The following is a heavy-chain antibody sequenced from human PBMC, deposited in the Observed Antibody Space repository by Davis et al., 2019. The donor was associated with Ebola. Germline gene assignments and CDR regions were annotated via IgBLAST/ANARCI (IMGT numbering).Heavy chain of an antibody. CDR2: IYHSGST. J-gene: IGHJ6*03. V-gene: IGHV4-38-2*01. Sequence: PSETLYLTCAVSGYSISSGYYWGWIRQPPGKGLEWIGSIYHSGSTYYNPSLKSRVTISVDTSKNQFSLKLSSVTAADTAVYYCARVGYNWNFHYYYYMDVWGKGTTVTVSS. CDR1: GYSISSGYY. CDR3: ARVGYNWNFHYYYYMDV. D-gene: IGHD1-7*01.